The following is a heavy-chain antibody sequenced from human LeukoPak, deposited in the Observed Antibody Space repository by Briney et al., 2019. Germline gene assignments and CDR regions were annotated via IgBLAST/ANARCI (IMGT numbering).Heavy chain of an antibody. CDR3: ARGIKAAAENSGRRTGGFDY. D-gene: IGHD6-13*01. V-gene: IGHV3-30*02. J-gene: IGHJ4*02. Sequence: GGSLRLSCAASGFTFSTYGMHWVRQAPGKGLEWVAFIRYDGSNKYYADSVKGRFTISRDKSKNTLYLQMNSLRPEDTAVYYCARGIKAAAENSGRRTGGFDYWGQGTLVTVSP. CDR1: GFTFSTYG. CDR2: IRYDGSNK.